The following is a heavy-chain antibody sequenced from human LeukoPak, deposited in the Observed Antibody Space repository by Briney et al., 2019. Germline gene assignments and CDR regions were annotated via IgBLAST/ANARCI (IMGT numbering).Heavy chain of an antibody. Sequence: SETLSLTCTVSGGSISSNYWSWIRQPAGKGLEWIGRIYTSGSTNYNPSLKSRVTMSVDTSKNQFSLKLNSVTAADTAVYYCARGDMNYYYYYYMDVWGKGTTVTVSS. V-gene: IGHV4-4*07. CDR2: IYTSGST. CDR1: GGSISSNY. CDR3: ARGDMNYYYYYYMDV. D-gene: IGHD2-15*01. J-gene: IGHJ6*03.